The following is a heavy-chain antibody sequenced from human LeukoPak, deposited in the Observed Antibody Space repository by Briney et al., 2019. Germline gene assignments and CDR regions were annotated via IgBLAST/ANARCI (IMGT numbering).Heavy chain of an antibody. CDR2: ISYDGSNK. CDR1: GFTFSSYG. J-gene: IGHJ4*02. Sequence: GGSLRLSCAASGFTFSSYGMHWVRQAPGKGLEWVAVISYDGSNKYYTDSVKGRFTISRDNSKNTLYLQMNSLRAEDTAVYYCAKVPRGYSRPGGYFDYGAQGTLSTVS. CDR3: AKVPRGYSRPGGYFDY. V-gene: IGHV3-30*18. D-gene: IGHD6-13*01.